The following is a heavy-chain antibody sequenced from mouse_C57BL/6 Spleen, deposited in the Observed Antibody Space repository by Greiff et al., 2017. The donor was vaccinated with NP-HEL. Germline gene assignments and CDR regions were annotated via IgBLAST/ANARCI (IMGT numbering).Heavy chain of an antibody. V-gene: IGHV1-15*01. D-gene: IGHD1-1*01. J-gene: IGHJ1*03. CDR1: GYTFTDYE. Sequence: VQLKESGAELVRPGASVTLSCKASGYTFTDYEMHWVKQTPVHGLEWIGAIDPETGGTAYNQKFKGKAILTADKSSSTAYMELRSLTSEDSAVYYCTRATVGRYFDVWGTGTTVTVSS. CDR2: IDPETGGT. CDR3: TRATVGRYFDV.